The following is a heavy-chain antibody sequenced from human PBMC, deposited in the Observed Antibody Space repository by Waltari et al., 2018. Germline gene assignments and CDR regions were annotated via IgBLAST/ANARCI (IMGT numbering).Heavy chain of an antibody. D-gene: IGHD2-8*02. Sequence: QVQLQESGPRLVQASETLSLTCDVSGDAINSGLYWGWFRKAREKGLEWIATIYHDVRTFYNPALTSRVTTSMDTSKNQISLKLKSVTAADTAVYYCTRQTLGYCTSAACRRLEAWGQGTLVTVSS. J-gene: IGHJ5*02. CDR3: TRQTLGYCTSAACRRLEA. CDR1: GDAINSGLY. V-gene: IGHV4-38-2*01. CDR2: IYHDVRT.